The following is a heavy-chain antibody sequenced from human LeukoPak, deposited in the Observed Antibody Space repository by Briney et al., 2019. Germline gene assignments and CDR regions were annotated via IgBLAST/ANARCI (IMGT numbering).Heavy chain of an antibody. Sequence: PGGSLRLSCAASGFTVSSNYMSWVRQAPGKGLEWVSVIYSGGSTYYAGSVKGRFTMSRDNSQNTLYLQMSRMRADDTAVYYCASLSLGHYWGQGTLVTVSS. V-gene: IGHV3-53*01. CDR3: ASLSLGHY. D-gene: IGHD6-6*01. CDR2: IYSGGST. J-gene: IGHJ4*02. CDR1: GFTVSSNY.